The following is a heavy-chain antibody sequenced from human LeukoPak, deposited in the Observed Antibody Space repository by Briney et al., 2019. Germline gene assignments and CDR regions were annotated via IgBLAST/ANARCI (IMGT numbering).Heavy chain of an antibody. CDR1: GYTFTSYD. Sequence: ASVKVSCKASGYTFTSYDINWVRQATGQGLEWMGWMNPNSGNTGYAQKFQGRVTITRNTSISTAYMELSSLRAEDTAVYYCATSRSGSYSLYMDVWGKGTTVTVSS. D-gene: IGHD1-26*01. V-gene: IGHV1-8*03. CDR3: ATSRSGSYSLYMDV. J-gene: IGHJ6*03. CDR2: MNPNSGNT.